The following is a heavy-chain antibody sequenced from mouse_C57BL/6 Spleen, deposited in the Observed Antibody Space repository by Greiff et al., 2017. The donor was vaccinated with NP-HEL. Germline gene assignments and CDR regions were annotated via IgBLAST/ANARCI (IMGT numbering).Heavy chain of an antibody. CDR2: IYPGDGDT. V-gene: IGHV1-82*01. CDR1: GYAFSSSW. Sequence: QVQLKESGPELVKPGASVKISCKASGYAFSSSWMNWVKQRPGKGLEWIGRIYPGDGDTNYNGKFKGKATLTADKSSSTAYMQLSSLTSEDSAVYFCASKGAWYFDVWGTGTTVTVSS. CDR3: ASKGAWYFDV. J-gene: IGHJ1*03.